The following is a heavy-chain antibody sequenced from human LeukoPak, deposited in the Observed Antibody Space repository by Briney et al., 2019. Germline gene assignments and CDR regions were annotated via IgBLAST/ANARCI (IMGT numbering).Heavy chain of an antibody. CDR3: ARDRAVERYQLLYMDTDSFDI. Sequence: ASVDVSREASGYTFTIYGHRWAPRPPGQGLEWVGWIRVYYGNKNYAQKHGGRVNMTTDTSTSTAYVELRRGRSDDTDVYCCARDRAVERYQLLYMDTDSFDIWGQGTMVTVSS. J-gene: IGHJ3*02. V-gene: IGHV1-18*01. D-gene: IGHD2-2*02. CDR2: IRVYYGNK. CDR1: GYTFTIYG.